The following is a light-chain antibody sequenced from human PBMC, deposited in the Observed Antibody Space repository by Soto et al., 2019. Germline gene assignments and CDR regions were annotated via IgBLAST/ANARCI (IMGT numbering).Light chain of an antibody. J-gene: IGLJ3*02. CDR2: EVS. CDR1: SSDVGAYNY. V-gene: IGLV2-8*01. CDR3: CSYAGRTNLVV. Sequence: QSVLTQPPSASGSPGQSVTISCTGTSSDVGAYNYVSWYQQHPGKAPKVLIFEVSKRPSGVPDRFSGSKAGNTASLTVSGLQAEDEADYDCCSYAGRTNLVVFGGGTKLTV.